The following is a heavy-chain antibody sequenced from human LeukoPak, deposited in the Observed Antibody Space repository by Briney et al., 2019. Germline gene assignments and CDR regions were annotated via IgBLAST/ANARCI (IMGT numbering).Heavy chain of an antibody. J-gene: IGHJ4*02. CDR2: IWYDGSNK. CDR3: ARGPISVVAALGIFDY. Sequence: PGGSLRLSCAASGFTFSSYGMHWVRQAPGKGLEWVAVIWYDGSNKYYADSVKGRFTFSRDNAKNSLYLQMNSLRAEDTAMYYCARGPISVVAALGIFDYWGQGTLVTVSS. V-gene: IGHV3-33*01. D-gene: IGHD2-15*01. CDR1: GFTFSSYG.